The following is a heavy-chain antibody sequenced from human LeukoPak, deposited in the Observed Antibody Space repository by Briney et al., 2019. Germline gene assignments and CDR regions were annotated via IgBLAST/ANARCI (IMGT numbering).Heavy chain of an antibody. D-gene: IGHD2-15*01. Sequence: QPGGSLRLSCAASGYGMHWVRQAPDKGLEWVAVISYDGYNRYYADSVKGRFTISRDNSKNTLYLQMNSLRAEDTAVYYCAKAGAVVVVAAKYFDYWGQGTLVTVSS. V-gene: IGHV3-30*18. CDR2: ISYDGYNR. CDR1: GYG. J-gene: IGHJ4*02. CDR3: AKAGAVVVVAAKYFDY.